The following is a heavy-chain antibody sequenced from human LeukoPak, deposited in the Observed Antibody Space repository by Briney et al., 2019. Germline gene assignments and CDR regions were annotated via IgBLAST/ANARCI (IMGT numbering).Heavy chain of an antibody. V-gene: IGHV4-4*07. D-gene: IGHD3-10*01. Sequence: SETLSLTCTVSGASINSDYWTWVRQVAGKGLEWIGRIFASGSTNYNPYLGSRITMSVDTSKNQFSLDLSSVTAADTGVYYCVRGWAPRGEKSSFASWGQGTLVTVSS. CDR2: IFASGST. CDR3: VRGWAPRGEKSSFAS. J-gene: IGHJ4*02. CDR1: GASINSDY.